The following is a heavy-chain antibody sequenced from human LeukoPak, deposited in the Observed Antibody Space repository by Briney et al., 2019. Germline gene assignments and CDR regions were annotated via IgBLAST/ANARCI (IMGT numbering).Heavy chain of an antibody. CDR3: ARGRHDSSGYYRYAYYFDY. Sequence: ASVKVSCKASGYTFTGYYMHWVRQAPGQGLEWMGWINPNSGGTNYAQKFQGRVTMTRDTSISTAYMELSRLRSDDTAVYYCARGRHDSSGYYRYAYYFDYWGQGTLVTVSS. CDR1: GYTFTGYY. D-gene: IGHD3-22*01. CDR2: INPNSGGT. V-gene: IGHV1-2*02. J-gene: IGHJ4*02.